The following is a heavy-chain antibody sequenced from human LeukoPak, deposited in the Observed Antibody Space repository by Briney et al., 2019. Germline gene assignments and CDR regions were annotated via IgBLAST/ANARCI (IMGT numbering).Heavy chain of an antibody. CDR1: GVTFRNIA. D-gene: IGHD3-16*01. Sequence: GGTLRLSCAASGVTFRNIAMSWVRQAPGKGLEWVSRISAGGFSPTYADSVKGRFTISRDNSKNTLYLQMNSLRAEDTAVYYCAKKPRELDVSQDYWGQGTLVTVSS. J-gene: IGHJ4*02. V-gene: IGHV3-23*01. CDR2: ISAGGFSP. CDR3: AKKPRELDVSQDY.